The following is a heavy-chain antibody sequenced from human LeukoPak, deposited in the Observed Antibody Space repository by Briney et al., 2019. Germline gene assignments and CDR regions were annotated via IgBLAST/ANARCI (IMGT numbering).Heavy chain of an antibody. V-gene: IGHV4-59*01. J-gene: IGHJ6*02. CDR3: ARLRSGSTPPPPYYYYGLDV. Sequence: SETLSLTRTVSGGPISDFYWSWIRQSPEKGLEWIGNIFYSGNTNYNPSLRSRVTISVDTSKKQFSLRLTSVTAADTAVYYCARLRSGSTPPPPYYYYGLDVWGQGTTVTVSS. CDR2: IFYSGNT. CDR1: GGPISDFY. D-gene: IGHD1-26*01.